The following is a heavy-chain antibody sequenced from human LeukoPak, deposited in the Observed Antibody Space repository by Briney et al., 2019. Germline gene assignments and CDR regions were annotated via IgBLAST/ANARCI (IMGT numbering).Heavy chain of an antibody. Sequence: GGSPRLSCAASGFTFTNYWMSWVRQAPGKGLEWVANIKEDGSEQYYVDSVKGRFTISRDNAKNSLYLQMNSLRAEDTAVYYCARDRYALDYWGQGTLVTVSS. J-gene: IGHJ4*02. CDR1: GFTFTNYW. CDR3: ARDRYALDY. V-gene: IGHV3-7*01. D-gene: IGHD3-9*01. CDR2: IKEDGSEQ.